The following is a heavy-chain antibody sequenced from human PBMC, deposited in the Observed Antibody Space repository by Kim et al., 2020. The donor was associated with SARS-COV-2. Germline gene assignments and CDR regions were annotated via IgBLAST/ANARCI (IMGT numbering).Heavy chain of an antibody. CDR2: WSN. D-gene: IGHD2-15*01. CDR3: ARGGAYAFDI. J-gene: IGHJ3*02. V-gene: IGHV6-1*01. Sequence: WSNGYAVDVKSRMTFNPDTSKNQFSLQLNSVTPEDTAVYYCARGGAYAFDIWGQGTMVTVSS.